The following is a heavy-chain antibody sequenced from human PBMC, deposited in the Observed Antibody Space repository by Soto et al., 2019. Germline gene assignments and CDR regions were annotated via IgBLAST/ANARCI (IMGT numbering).Heavy chain of an antibody. V-gene: IGHV3-15*01. CDR3: ATDQAGGYFYYYGMVV. J-gene: IGHJ6*02. D-gene: IGHD2-15*01. CDR1: GFAFSHAW. Sequence: GGSLRLSCAASGFAFSHAWMSWVRQAPGKGLEWVGRIRSKGDGGTTDYAAPVKGRFTISGDDSKNTLFLQMNSLKAEDTAVYYCATDQAGGYFYYYGMVVWGQGTTVTVSS. CDR2: IRSKGDGGTT.